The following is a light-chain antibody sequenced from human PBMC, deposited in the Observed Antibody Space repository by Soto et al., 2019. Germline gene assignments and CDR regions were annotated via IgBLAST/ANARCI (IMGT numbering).Light chain of an antibody. CDR3: QQYNSYPIT. J-gene: IGKJ5*01. Sequence: DIQMTQSPSTVCASVGERVTITCRASQSISSWLAWYQQKPGKAPKLLIYDASSLESGVPSRFSGSGSGTEFTLTISSLQPDDFATYYCQQYNSYPITFGQGTRLEIK. V-gene: IGKV1-5*01. CDR2: DAS. CDR1: QSISSW.